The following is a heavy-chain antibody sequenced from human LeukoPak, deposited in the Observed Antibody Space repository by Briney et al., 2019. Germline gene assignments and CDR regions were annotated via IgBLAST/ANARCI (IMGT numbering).Heavy chain of an antibody. CDR1: GFTFSDYY. CDR3: ARGRDGYNWGNDY. J-gene: IGHJ4*02. V-gene: IGHV3-11*01. Sequence: GGSLRLSCAASGFTFSDYYMNWIRQTPGKGLEWVSYISSSGSSIYYTDSVKGRFTISRDNAKNSLYLQMNNLRAEDTAVYYCARGRDGYNWGNDYWGQGTLVTVSS. CDR2: ISSSGSSI. D-gene: IGHD5-24*01.